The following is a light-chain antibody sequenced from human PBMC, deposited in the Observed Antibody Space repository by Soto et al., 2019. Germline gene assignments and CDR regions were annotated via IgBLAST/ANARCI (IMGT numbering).Light chain of an antibody. V-gene: IGKV3-20*01. Sequence: EIVMTQSPATLSVSPGERATLSCGASQSVSGNLAWYQQKPGQAPRLLIHGASNRASGIPDRFSGSGSGTDFTLTISRLEPEDFAVYYCQQYGSSPKTFGQGTKVDIK. CDR1: QSVSGN. CDR3: QQYGSSPKT. CDR2: GAS. J-gene: IGKJ1*01.